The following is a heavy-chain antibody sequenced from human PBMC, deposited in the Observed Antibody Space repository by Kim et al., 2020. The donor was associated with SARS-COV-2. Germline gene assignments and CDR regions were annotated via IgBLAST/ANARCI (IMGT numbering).Heavy chain of an antibody. Sequence: GGSLRLSCAGSGFTFSDYRIYWVRQPPGKGLVWVSRFNSYGATTTYANSLKGRFTISRDNAKNTEFLQMHNLRAEDTAVYYCELRTTGGFARWGQGTLVT. CDR2: FNSYGATT. CDR1: GFTFSDYR. J-gene: IGHJ4*02. CDR3: ELRTTGGFAR. D-gene: IGHD1-1*01. V-gene: IGHV3-74*03.